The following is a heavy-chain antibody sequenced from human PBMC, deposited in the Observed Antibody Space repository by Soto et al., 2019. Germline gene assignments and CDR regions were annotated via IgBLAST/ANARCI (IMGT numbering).Heavy chain of an antibody. D-gene: IGHD3-9*01. J-gene: IGHJ3*02. V-gene: IGHV1-24*01. CDR1: GYTLTELS. CDR3: ATPQPILTGSAFDI. CDR2: FDPEDGET. Sequence: ASLKVSCKVSGYTLTELSMHWVRQAPGKGLEWMGGFDPEDGETIYAQKFQGRVTMTEDTSTDTAYMELSSLRSEDTAVYYCATPQPILTGSAFDIWGQGTMVTVSS.